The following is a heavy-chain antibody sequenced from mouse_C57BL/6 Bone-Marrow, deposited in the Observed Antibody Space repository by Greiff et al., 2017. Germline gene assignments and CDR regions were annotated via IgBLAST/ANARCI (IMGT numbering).Heavy chain of an antibody. Sequence: EVQLQQSGPGLVKPSQSLSLTCSVTGYSITSGYYWNWNRQFPGNKLEWMGYISYDGSNNYNPSLKNRISITRDTSKNQFFLKLNSVTTEDTATYYCARDPRLDYWGQGTTLTVSS. CDR2: ISYDGSN. CDR1: GYSITSGYY. J-gene: IGHJ2*01. V-gene: IGHV3-6*01. CDR3: ARDPRLDY.